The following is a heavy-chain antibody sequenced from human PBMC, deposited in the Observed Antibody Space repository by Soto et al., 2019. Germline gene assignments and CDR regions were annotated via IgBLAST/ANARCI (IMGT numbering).Heavy chain of an antibody. V-gene: IGHV6-1*01. D-gene: IGHD6-6*01. CDR3: ARELGARPPRENGMDV. CDR1: GDSVSSNSAA. CDR2: TYYRSKWYN. J-gene: IGHJ6*02. Sequence: SQTLSLTCAISGDSVSSNSAAWNWIRQSPSRGLEWLGRTYYRSKWYNDYAVSVKSRITINPDTSKNQFSLQLNSVTPEDTAAYYCARELGARPPRENGMDVWGQGTTVTVSS.